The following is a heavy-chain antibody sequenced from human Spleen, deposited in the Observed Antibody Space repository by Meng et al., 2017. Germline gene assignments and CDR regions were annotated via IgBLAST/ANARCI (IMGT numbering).Heavy chain of an antibody. CDR3: ARASVTMSEFDY. D-gene: IGHD4-17*01. V-gene: IGHV4-38-2*01. Sequence: SETLSLTCAVSGSSISSGYYWGWIRQPPGQRLEWIVSIYHSGNTYHNPSPKSRVTISVDMSKNQFSWKVNAVTAADTAVYDCARASVTMSEFDYWGQGTLVTVSS. J-gene: IGHJ4*02. CDR1: GSSISSGYY. CDR2: IYHSGNT.